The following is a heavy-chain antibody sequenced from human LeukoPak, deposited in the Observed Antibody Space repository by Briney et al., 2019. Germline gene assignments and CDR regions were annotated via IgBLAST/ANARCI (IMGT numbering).Heavy chain of an antibody. CDR2: IIPILGIA. D-gene: IGHD2-2*01. V-gene: IGHV1-69*04. CDR3: AVDLGYCSSTSCYHSLGYYGMDV. J-gene: IGHJ6*02. Sequence: SVKVSCKASGGTFSSYGISWVRQAPGQGLEWMGRIIPILGIANYAQKFQGRVTITADKSTSTAYMELSSLRSEDTAVYYCAVDLGYCSSTSCYHSLGYYGMDVWGQGTTVTVSS. CDR1: GGTFSSYG.